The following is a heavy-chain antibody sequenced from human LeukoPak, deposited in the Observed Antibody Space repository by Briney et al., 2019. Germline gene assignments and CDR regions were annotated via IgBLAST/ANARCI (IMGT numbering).Heavy chain of an antibody. V-gene: IGHV1-69*13. D-gene: IGHD2-2*01. CDR3: ARGDLGYCSSTSCYAGGMFDY. J-gene: IGHJ4*02. CDR1: GGTFSSYA. Sequence: SVKVSCKASGGTFSSYAISWVRQAPGQGLEWMGGIIPIFGTANYAQKFQGRVTITADESTSTAYMELSSLRSEDTAVYYCARGDLGYCSSTSCYAGGMFDYWGQGTLVTVSS. CDR2: IIPIFGTA.